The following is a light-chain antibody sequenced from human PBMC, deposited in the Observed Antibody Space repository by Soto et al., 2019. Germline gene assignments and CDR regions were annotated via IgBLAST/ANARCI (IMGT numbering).Light chain of an antibody. CDR2: SNN. Sequence: QSVLTQPLSASGTPGQRVTISCSGSSSNIGSNTVNWYQQLPGTAPKLLIYSNNQRPSGVPDRFSGSKSGTSASLAISGLQSDDEADYYCAAWDDSLNGRVFGTGTKVTVL. V-gene: IGLV1-44*01. CDR1: SSNIGSNT. CDR3: AAWDDSLNGRV. J-gene: IGLJ1*01.